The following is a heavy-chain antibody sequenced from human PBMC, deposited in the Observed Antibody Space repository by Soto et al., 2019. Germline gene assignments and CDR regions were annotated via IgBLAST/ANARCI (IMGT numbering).Heavy chain of an antibody. CDR1: GGSFSGYY. CDR3: ARVKGSY. V-gene: IGHV4-34*01. J-gene: IGHJ4*02. CDR2: INHSGST. Sequence: PSETLSLTCAVYGGSFSGYYWSWIRQPPGKGLEWIGEINHSGSTNYNPSLKSRVTISVDTSKNQFSLKLSSVTAADTAVYYCARVKGSYWAKGTLVPVSS.